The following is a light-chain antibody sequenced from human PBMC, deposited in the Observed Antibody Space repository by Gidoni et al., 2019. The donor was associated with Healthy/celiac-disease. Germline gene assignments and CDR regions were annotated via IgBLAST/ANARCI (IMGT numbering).Light chain of an antibody. J-gene: IGKJ2*01. Sequence: DVQQITPPSSLSASVGDRVTITCRASQSISSYLNWYQQKPGKAPKLLIYAASSLQSGVPSRFSGSGSGTDFTLTISSLQPEDFATYYCQQCYNTPRTFGHGTKLEIK. V-gene: IGKV1-39*01. CDR2: AAS. CDR1: QSISSY. CDR3: QQCYNTPRT.